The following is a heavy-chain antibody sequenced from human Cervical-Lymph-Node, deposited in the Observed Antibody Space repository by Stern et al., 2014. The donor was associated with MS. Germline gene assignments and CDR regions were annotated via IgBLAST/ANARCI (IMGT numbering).Heavy chain of an antibody. Sequence: QVQLVQSGAEVKKPGASVKVSCTASGYTFTDYALRWVRQAPGQGLEWMAWISAYNGYTNFAQEVQGRVSLTTDTATSTAYMELRSLRSDDTAVYYCAVLSVDADFDYWGQGTLVTVSS. V-gene: IGHV1-18*01. CDR2: ISAYNGYT. J-gene: IGHJ4*02. CDR1: GYTFTDYA. D-gene: IGHD5-18*01. CDR3: AVLSVDADFDY.